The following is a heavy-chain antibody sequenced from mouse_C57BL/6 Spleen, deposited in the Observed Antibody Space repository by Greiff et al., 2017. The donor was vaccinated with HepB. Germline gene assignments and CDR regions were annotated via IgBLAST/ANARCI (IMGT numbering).Heavy chain of an antibody. CDR2: IRNKANNHAT. J-gene: IGHJ4*01. CDR3: TPGIHYAMDY. CDR1: GFTFSDAW. V-gene: IGHV6-6*01. D-gene: IGHD1-1*02. Sequence: EVKVVESGGGLVQPGGSMKLSCAASGFTFSDAWMDWVRQSPEKGLEWVAEIRNKANNHATYYAESVKGGFTISRDDSKSSVYLQMNSLRAEDTGIYYCTPGIHYAMDYWGQGTSVTVSS.